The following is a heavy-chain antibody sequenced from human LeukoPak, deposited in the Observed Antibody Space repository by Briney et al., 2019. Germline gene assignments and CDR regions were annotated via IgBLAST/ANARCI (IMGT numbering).Heavy chain of an antibody. CDR3: ARGSSGWSAFDY. Sequence: ASVKVSCKASGYTFTSYAMHWVRQAPGQRLEWMGWINAGNGNTKYSQKFQGRVTITRDTSASTAYMELSSLRSEDTAVYYCARGSSGWSAFDYWGQGTLVTVSS. CDR2: INAGNGNT. V-gene: IGHV1-3*01. CDR1: GYTFTSYA. D-gene: IGHD6-19*01. J-gene: IGHJ4*02.